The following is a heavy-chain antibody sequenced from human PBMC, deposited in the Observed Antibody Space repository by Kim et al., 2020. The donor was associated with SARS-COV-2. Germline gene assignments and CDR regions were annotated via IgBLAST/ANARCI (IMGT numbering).Heavy chain of an antibody. CDR1: GGTFSSYA. Sequence: SVKVSCKASGGTFSSYAISWVRQAPGQGLEWMGRIIPILGIANYAQKFQGRVTITADKSTSTAYMELSSLRSEDTAVYYCARDRVEITIFGVVNYYYMDVWGKGTTVTVSS. CDR3: ARDRVEITIFGVVNYYYMDV. CDR2: IIPILGIA. V-gene: IGHV1-69*04. D-gene: IGHD3-3*01. J-gene: IGHJ6*03.